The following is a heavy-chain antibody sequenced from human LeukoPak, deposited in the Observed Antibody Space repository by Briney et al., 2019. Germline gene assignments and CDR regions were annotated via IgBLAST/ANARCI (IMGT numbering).Heavy chain of an antibody. CDR3: ARGGSYPPNKMDV. J-gene: IGHJ6*04. CDR2: INWNGGST. CDR1: GFTFDDYG. Sequence: PGGSLRLSCAASGFTFDDYGMSWVRQAPGKGLEWVSGINWNGGSTGYADSVKGRFTISRDNAKNSLYLQMNSLRAEDTALYHCARGGSYPPNKMDVWGKGTAVTVSS. D-gene: IGHD1-26*01. V-gene: IGHV3-20*01.